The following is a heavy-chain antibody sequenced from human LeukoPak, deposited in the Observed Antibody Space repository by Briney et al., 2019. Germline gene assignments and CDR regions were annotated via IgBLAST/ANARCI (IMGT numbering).Heavy chain of an antibody. Sequence: NPSETLSLTCTVSGGSISSSSYYWGWIRQPPGKGLEWIGSIYYSGSTYYNPSLKSRVTISVDTSKNQFSLKLSSVTAADTAVYYCAYDDDLLRGYWGQGTLVTVSS. CDR2: IYYSGST. CDR1: GGSISSSSYY. J-gene: IGHJ4*02. V-gene: IGHV4-39*01. CDR3: AYDDDLLRGY. D-gene: IGHD3-9*01.